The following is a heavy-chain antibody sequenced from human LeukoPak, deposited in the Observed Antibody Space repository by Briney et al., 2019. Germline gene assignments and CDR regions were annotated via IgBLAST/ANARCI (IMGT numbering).Heavy chain of an antibody. CDR1: GGSISSGDYY. V-gene: IGHV4-30-4*01. J-gene: IGHJ4*02. CDR3: ARESSSSSFWLDY. Sequence: SGTLSLTCTVSGGSISSGDYYWSWIRQPPGKGLEWIGYIYYSGSTYYNPSLKSRVTISVDTSKNQFSLKLSSVTAADTAVYYCARESSSSSFWLDYWGQGTLVTVSS. CDR2: IYYSGST. D-gene: IGHD6-6*01.